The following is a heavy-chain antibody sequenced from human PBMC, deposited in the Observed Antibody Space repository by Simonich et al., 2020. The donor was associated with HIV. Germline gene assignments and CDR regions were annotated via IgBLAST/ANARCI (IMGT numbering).Heavy chain of an antibody. Sequence: QVQLQQWGAGLLKPSETLSLTCAVYGGSFSGYYWSWIRQPPGKGLEWIGEINHSGSTIHNPTLKSRVTISVDTSKNQFSLKLRSVTAADTAVFYCARRIYSSSSSDFDYWGQGTLVTVSS. CDR2: INHSGST. CDR1: GGSFSGYY. D-gene: IGHD6-6*01. CDR3: ARRIYSSSSSDFDY. J-gene: IGHJ4*02. V-gene: IGHV4-34*01.